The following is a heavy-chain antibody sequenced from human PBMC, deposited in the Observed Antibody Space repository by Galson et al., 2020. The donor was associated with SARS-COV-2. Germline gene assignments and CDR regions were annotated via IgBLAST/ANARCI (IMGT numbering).Heavy chain of an antibody. CDR3: ARVEDDSSYGLDV. Sequence: ASETLSLTCTVSGGSISTGGYYWSWIRQHPGKGLEWIGCVYYSGSSGKTYYNPSLKSRVTTSVDTSKNQFSLNLTSVTAADTAVYYCARVEDDSSYGLDVWGQGTTVIVSS. D-gene: IGHD3-22*01. CDR2: VYYSGSSGKT. V-gene: IGHV4-31*03. J-gene: IGHJ6*02. CDR1: GGSISTGGYY.